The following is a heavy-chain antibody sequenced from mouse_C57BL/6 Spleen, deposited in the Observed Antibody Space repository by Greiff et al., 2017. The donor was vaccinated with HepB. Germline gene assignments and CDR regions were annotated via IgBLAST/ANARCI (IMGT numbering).Heavy chain of an antibody. CDR2: INPNNGGT. Sequence: EVQLQQSGPELVKPGASVKMSCKASGYTFTDYNMHWVKQSHGKSLEWIGYINPNNGGTSYNQKFKGKATLTVNKSSSTAYMELRSLTSEDSAVYYCARDHYSNDVRFDYWGQGTTLTVAS. J-gene: IGHJ2*01. CDR1: GYTFTDYN. V-gene: IGHV1-22*01. D-gene: IGHD2-12*01. CDR3: ARDHYSNDVRFDY.